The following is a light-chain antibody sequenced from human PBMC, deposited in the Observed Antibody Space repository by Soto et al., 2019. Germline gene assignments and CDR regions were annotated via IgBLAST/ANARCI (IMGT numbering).Light chain of an antibody. J-gene: IGLJ3*02. CDR3: QVWDSDSHHVV. CDR1: NIGSKT. CDR2: YDS. V-gene: IGLV3-21*04. Sequence: SYVLTQPSSVSLAPGETASITCGGNNIGSKTVQWYQQRPGQAPLLVIYYDSDRPSGIPERFSGFNSGNTATLTISRVEAGDEADYSCQVWDSDSHHVVFGGGTKLTVL.